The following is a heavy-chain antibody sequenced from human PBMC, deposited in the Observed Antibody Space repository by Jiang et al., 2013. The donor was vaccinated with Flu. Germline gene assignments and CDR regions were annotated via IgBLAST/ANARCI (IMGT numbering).Heavy chain of an antibody. J-gene: IGHJ4*02. CDR3: AGEPTLGAKYFDY. CDR2: IWSDGSNR. CDR1: IHLSSYG. Sequence: QLVESGGRRGPTWGVPETFLCSVRIHLSSYGMHWVRQAPGMGLDWVASIWSDGSNRFYADSVKGRFTVSRDNSKNTLYLQMNSLRAEDTAVYYCAGEPTLGAKYFDYWGQGTLVTVSS. V-gene: IGHV3-33*01. D-gene: IGHD1-26*01.